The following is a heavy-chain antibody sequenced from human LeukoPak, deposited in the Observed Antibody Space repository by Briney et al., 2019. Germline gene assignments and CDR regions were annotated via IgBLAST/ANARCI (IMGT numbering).Heavy chain of an antibody. D-gene: IGHD2-2*01. Sequence: GASVKVSCKASGYTFTGYYMHWVRQAPGQGLEWMGWINPNSGGTNYAQKFQGRVTMTRDTSISTAYMGLSRLRSDDTAVYYCARERGYCSSTSCWANWFDPWGQGTLVTVSS. CDR1: GYTFTGYY. V-gene: IGHV1-2*02. CDR3: ARERGYCSSTSCWANWFDP. J-gene: IGHJ5*02. CDR2: INPNSGGT.